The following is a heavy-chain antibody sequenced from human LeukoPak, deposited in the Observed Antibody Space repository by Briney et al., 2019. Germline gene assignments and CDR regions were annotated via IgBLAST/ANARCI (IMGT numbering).Heavy chain of an antibody. V-gene: IGHV3-23*01. J-gene: IGHJ4*02. Sequence: GGSLRLSCAASGFTFSSYAMSWVRQAPGKGLEWVSAISGSGGSTYYADSVKGRFTISRDNSKNTLYLQMNSLRAEDTAVYYCAKVSAVGYCSGGSCYFPFDYWGQGTLVTVSS. CDR3: AKVSAVGYCSGGSCYFPFDY. CDR1: GFTFSSYA. D-gene: IGHD2-15*01. CDR2: ISGSGGST.